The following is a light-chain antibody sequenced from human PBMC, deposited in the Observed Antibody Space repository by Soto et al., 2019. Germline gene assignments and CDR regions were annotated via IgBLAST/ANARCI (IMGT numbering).Light chain of an antibody. Sequence: ATPLTHSPSSLSASVGDRVTITCRASQAISSALAWYQQKPGKPPKLLIYDASTLQSGVPSRFSGTASGTDFTLTINSLQPEDFATYYCQQFNNWPVTFGPGTKVDI. CDR3: QQFNNWPVT. CDR2: DAS. CDR1: QAISSA. J-gene: IGKJ3*01. V-gene: IGKV1D-13*01.